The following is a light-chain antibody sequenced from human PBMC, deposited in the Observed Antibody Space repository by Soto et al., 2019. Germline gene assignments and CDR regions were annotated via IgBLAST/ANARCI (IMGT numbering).Light chain of an antibody. CDR2: EVT. J-gene: IGLJ3*02. V-gene: IGLV2-14*01. CDR1: TSDIGAYNY. Sequence: QSALTQPASVSGSPGQSITISCTGTTSDIGAYNYVSWYQQHPGKAPKLMIYEVTNRPSGASDRFSGSKSDNTASLTISGLRAEDEADYYCTSYTTKSTWVFGGWTKVTAL. CDR3: TSYTTKSTWV.